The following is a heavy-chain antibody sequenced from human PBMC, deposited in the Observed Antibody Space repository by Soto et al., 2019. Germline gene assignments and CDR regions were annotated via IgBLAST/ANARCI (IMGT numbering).Heavy chain of an antibody. J-gene: IGHJ5*02. CDR1: GGTISGYY. CDR3: ARGQRFADWFAP. V-gene: IGHV4-4*07. D-gene: IGHD3-3*01. CDR2: IYSSGNT. Sequence: QVHLQESGTGLVKPSETLSLTCSVSGGTISGYYWTWIRQPDGKGLEWIGRIYSSGNTKYNPSLQSRVTMSLDTSTNQFSLRLYSVTAADTAVYYCARGQRFADWFAPWGHGTLVTVSS.